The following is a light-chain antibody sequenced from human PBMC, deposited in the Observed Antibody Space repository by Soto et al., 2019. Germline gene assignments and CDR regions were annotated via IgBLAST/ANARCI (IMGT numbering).Light chain of an antibody. CDR3: CSYAGSSTLPYV. CDR2: EVS. J-gene: IGLJ1*01. V-gene: IGLV2-23*02. Sequence: QPALTQPASVSGSPGQSITISCTGTSSDVGSYNLVSWYQQHPGKAPKLMIYEVSKRPSGVSNRFSGPKSGNTASLTISGLQAEDEADYYCCSYAGSSTLPYVFGNGTKVTVL. CDR1: SSDVGSYNL.